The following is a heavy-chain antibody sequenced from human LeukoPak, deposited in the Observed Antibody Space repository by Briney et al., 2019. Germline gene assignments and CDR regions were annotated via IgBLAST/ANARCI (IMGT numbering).Heavy chain of an antibody. CDR3: ARDNGYSSSRYGNKFDY. J-gene: IGHJ4*02. V-gene: IGHV3-7*01. CDR2: IKQDGSEK. Sequence: GGSLRLSCAASGFTFSSYWMSWVRQAPGKGLEWVANIKQDGSEKYYVDSVKGRFTISRDNAKNSLYLQMNSLRAEDTAVYYCARDNGYSSSRYGNKFDYWGQGTLVTVSS. D-gene: IGHD6-13*01. CDR1: GFTFSSYW.